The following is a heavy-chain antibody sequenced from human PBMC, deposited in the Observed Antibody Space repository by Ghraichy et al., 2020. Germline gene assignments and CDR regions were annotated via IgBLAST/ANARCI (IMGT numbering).Heavy chain of an antibody. CDR1: GFTFSSYA. Sequence: LSLTCAGSGFTFSSYAMSWVRQAPGKGLEWVSAISGSGGSTYYTDSVKGRVTISRDNLKNTLYLQMSSLRAEDTAGYYCAKGSAGEVLRFLEWFPFDPWGQGTLVTVSS. D-gene: IGHD3-3*01. V-gene: IGHV3-23*01. J-gene: IGHJ5*02. CDR3: AKGSAGEVLRFLEWFPFDP. CDR2: ISGSGGST.